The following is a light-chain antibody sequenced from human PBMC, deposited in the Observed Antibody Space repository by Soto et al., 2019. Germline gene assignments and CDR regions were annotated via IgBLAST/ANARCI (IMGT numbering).Light chain of an antibody. Sequence: ETTLTQSPATLSASPGERVTLSCRATQSVTYNLAWYQQKPGQAPRLLIYGASLRATGVPARFSGSGSGTEFTLTISSLQSEDFAVYYCQHYNIWPPVTFGQGTKVEIK. CDR1: QSVTYN. J-gene: IGKJ1*01. CDR2: GAS. CDR3: QHYNIWPPVT. V-gene: IGKV3-15*01.